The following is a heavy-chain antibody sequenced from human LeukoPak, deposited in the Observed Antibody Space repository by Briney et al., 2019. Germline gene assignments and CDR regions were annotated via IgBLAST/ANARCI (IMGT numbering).Heavy chain of an antibody. V-gene: IGHV4-4*08. D-gene: IGHD3-10*01. CDR1: GGSFSGYY. CDR2: VYSSGNT. J-gene: IGHJ4*02. Sequence: PSETLSLTCAVYGGSFSGYYWSWIRQPPGKGLEWIGYVYSSGNTNYSPSLKGRAIISADTSKNQFSLKLTSVTAADTVVYYCVRDRELTYWGQGILVTVSS. CDR3: VRDRELTY.